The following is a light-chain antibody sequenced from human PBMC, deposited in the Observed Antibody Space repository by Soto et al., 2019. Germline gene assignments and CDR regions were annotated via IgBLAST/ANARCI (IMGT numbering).Light chain of an antibody. CDR2: AAT. CDR3: QQRSNCPVT. CDR1: QSVSSY. Sequence: EIVLTQSPATLSFSPGERVTLSCRASQSVSSYLAWYQQKPGYAPRLLISAATNRATGIPARFSGSGSRTDFTLTISSLEPEDFAVYYCQQRSNCPVTFGPGTKVDIK. J-gene: IGKJ3*01. V-gene: IGKV3-11*01.